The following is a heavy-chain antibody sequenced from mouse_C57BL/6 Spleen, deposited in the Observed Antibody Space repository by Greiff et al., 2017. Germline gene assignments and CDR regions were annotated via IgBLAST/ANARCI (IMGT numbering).Heavy chain of an antibody. CDR2: IYPGSGST. CDR1: GYTFTSYW. V-gene: IGHV1-55*01. Sequence: QVQLQQPGAELVKPGASVKMSCKASGYTFTSYWITWVKQRPGQGLEWIGDIYPGSGSTNYNEKFKSKATLTVDTSSSTAYMQLSSLTSEDSAVDYCARSRYYGSSYYAMDYWGQGTSVTVSS. D-gene: IGHD1-1*01. J-gene: IGHJ4*01. CDR3: ARSRYYGSSYYAMDY.